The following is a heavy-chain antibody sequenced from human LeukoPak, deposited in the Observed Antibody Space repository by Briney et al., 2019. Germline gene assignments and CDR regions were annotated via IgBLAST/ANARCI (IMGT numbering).Heavy chain of an antibody. CDR1: GFTFSSYG. J-gene: IGHJ2*01. CDR2: IRSTSEYI. V-gene: IGHV3-21*01. CDR3: ARPLEGTGGNWYFDL. Sequence: GESLRLSCAASGFTFSSYGMNWVRQAPGKGLEWVSSIRSTSEYIFYADSVKGRFIVSRGNAKNSLYLQMNSLSAEDTAVYYCARPLEGTGGNWYFDLWGRGTLVTVSS. D-gene: IGHD1-14*01.